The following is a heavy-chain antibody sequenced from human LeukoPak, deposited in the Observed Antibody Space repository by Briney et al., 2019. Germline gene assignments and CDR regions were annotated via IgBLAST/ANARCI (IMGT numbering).Heavy chain of an antibody. CDR2: IYYSGST. CDR3: ARGVEYSSSSGLGY. CDR1: GGSFSNYY. V-gene: IGHV4-59*01. Sequence: SETLSLTCAVYGGSFSNYYWSWIRQPPGKGLEWIGYIYYSGSTNYNPSLKSRVTISVDTSKNQFSLKLSSVTAADTAVYYCARGVEYSSSSGLGYWGQGTLVTVSS. J-gene: IGHJ4*02. D-gene: IGHD6-6*01.